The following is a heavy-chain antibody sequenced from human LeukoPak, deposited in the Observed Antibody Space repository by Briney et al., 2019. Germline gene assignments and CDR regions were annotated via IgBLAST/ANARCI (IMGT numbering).Heavy chain of an antibody. J-gene: IGHJ3*02. CDR2: ICSSSSYI. CDR1: GSTFSSYS. D-gene: IGHD1-26*01. V-gene: IGHV3-21*01. CDR3: ARDEWGDAFDI. Sequence: GGSLRLSCAASGSTFSSYSMNWVRQAPGKGLEWVSSICSSSSYIHSADSVRGRFTISRDNAKNSLFLQMNSLRAEDTAVYYCARDEWGDAFDIWGQGTMVTVFS.